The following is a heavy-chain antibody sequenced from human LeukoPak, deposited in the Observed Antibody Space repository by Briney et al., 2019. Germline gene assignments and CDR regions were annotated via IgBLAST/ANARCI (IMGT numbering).Heavy chain of an antibody. V-gene: IGHV3-53*01. J-gene: IGHJ4*02. CDR3: ARAKPKNMVRGLIMRRESRYYFDY. CDR2: IYSGGST. D-gene: IGHD3-10*01. CDR1: GFTVSSNY. Sequence: GRSLRLSCAASGFTVSSNYMSWVRQAPGKGLEWVSVIYSGGSTYYADSVKGRFTISGDNSKSTLYIQMNSLRAEDTAVYYCARAKPKNMVRGLIMRRESRYYFDYWGQGTLVTVSS.